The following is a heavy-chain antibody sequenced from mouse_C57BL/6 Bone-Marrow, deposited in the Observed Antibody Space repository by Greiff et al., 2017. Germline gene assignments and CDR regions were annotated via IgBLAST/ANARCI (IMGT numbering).Heavy chain of an antibody. CDR3: ARKTTRVQAWFAT. CDR1: GYTFTDYE. D-gene: IGHD2-1*01. J-gene: IGHJ3*01. V-gene: IGHV1-15*01. Sequence: LQESGAELVRPGASVTLSCKASGYTFTDYEMHWVKQTPVHGLEWIGAIDPETGGTAYNQKFKGKAILTADNSSSTAYLELRSRTSEDSAVYDCARKTTRVQAWFATGGKGLWSLSLQ. CDR2: IDPETGGT.